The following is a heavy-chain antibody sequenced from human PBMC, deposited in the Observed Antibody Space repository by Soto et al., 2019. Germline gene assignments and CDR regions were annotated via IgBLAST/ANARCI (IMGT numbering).Heavy chain of an antibody. D-gene: IGHD1-26*01. CDR2: IYHSGST. J-gene: IGHJ4*02. CDR3: ARVIVGAPRVYYFDY. V-gene: IGHV4-38-2*01. Sequence: SVTLSPTCAVSCDSISSGYYWGWIRQPPGKGLEWIGSIYHSGSTYYNPSLKSRVTISVDTSKNQFSLKLSSVTAADTAVYYCARVIVGAPRVYYFDYWGQGTRVT. CDR1: CDSISSGYY.